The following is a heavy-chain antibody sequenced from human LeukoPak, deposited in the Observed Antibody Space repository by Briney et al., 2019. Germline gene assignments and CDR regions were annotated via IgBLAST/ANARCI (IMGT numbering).Heavy chain of an antibody. Sequence: RGGSRRLSCAASGFTFSSYAVSWVRQAPGKGLEWVSAISGSGGSTYYADSVKGRFTITRDNSKNTLYLQMNSLRAEDTAVYYCAKQSLADCIRRPFDSWGQGTLVTVSS. CDR1: GFTFSSYA. CDR3: AKQSLADCIRRPFDS. V-gene: IGHV3-23*01. J-gene: IGHJ4*02. CDR2: ISGSGGST. D-gene: IGHD2-15*01.